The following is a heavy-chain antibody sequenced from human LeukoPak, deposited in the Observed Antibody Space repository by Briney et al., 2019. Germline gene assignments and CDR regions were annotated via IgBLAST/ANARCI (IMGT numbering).Heavy chain of an antibody. CDR1: GGSISSDDYY. CDR2: ITYSGST. J-gene: IGHJ6*03. V-gene: IGHV4-30-4*01. D-gene: IGHD6-25*01. Sequence: SETLSLTCTVSGGSISSDDYYWSWIRQPPGKGLEWIGHITYSGSTDYSPSLRSRVTMSVDTSKNQFSLKLSSVTAADTAVYYCARDREAWSADYYMDVCGKGTTVTVSS. CDR3: ARDREAWSADYYMDV.